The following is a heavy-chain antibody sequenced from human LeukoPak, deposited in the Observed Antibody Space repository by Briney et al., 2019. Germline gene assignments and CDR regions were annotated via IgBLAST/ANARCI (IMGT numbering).Heavy chain of an antibody. D-gene: IGHD6-13*01. CDR1: GFTFSSYW. CDR3: ARTIAAAGTFDPY. V-gene: IGHV3-74*01. CDR2: INSDGSST. J-gene: IGHJ4*02. Sequence: GGSLRLSCVASGFTFSSYWMHWVRQAPGKGLVWVSRINSDGSSTSYADSVKGRFTISRDNAKNTLYLQMNSLRAEDTAVYYCARTIAAAGTFDPYWGQGTLVTVSS.